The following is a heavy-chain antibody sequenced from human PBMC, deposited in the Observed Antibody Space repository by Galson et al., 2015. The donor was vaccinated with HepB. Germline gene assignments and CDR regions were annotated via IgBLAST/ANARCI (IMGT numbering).Heavy chain of an antibody. Sequence: SLRLSCAASGLTFTNYAMSWVRQAPGKGLEWVSGIYPDGHITYYADPVKGRFTISRDDSKNTVYLQMNSVRVEDTAVYFCAKDFCRADNCDPFDYWGQGTLVTVSS. CDR1: GLTFTNYA. J-gene: IGHJ4*02. V-gene: IGHV3-23*01. D-gene: IGHD2-15*01. CDR2: IYPDGHIT. CDR3: AKDFCRADNCDPFDY.